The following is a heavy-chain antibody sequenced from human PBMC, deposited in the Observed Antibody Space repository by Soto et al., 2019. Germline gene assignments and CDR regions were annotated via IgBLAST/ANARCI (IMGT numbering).Heavy chain of an antibody. Sequence: PSETLSLTCTVSGGSISSGGYYWSWIRQHPGKGLEWIGNIYYSGSTYYNPSLKRQVTISVDTSKNQFSLKLSSVTAAATAVYYCARDKDYYDSSGPEDDAFDIWGQGTMVTVSS. V-gene: IGHV4-31*01. CDR2: IYYSGST. J-gene: IGHJ3*02. CDR1: GGSISSGGYY. CDR3: ARDKDYYDSSGPEDDAFDI. D-gene: IGHD3-22*01.